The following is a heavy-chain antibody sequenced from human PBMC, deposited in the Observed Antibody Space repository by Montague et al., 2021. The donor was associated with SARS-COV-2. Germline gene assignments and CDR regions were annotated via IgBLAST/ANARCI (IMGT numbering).Heavy chain of an antibody. D-gene: IGHD2-2*01. J-gene: IGHJ4*02. CDR3: AKDRVVPPDRNLDY. CDR1: GFTLSNYA. V-gene: IGHV3-23*01. CDR2: ISNSGSKQ. Sequence: SLRLSCAASGFTLSNYAMRWVRQAPGKGLEWASAISNSGSKQRYTDSVKGRFTISRDNSKNTLYLQMDSLRAEDTAVYYCAKDRVVPPDRNLDYWGQGTLVSVSS.